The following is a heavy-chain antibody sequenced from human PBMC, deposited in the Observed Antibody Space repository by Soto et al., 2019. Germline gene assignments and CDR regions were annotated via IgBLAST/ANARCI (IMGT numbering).Heavy chain of an antibody. Sequence: SVKVSCKASGGTFSSYAISWVRQAPGQGLEWMGGIIPIFGTANYAQKSQGRVTITADESTSTAYMELSSLRSEDTAVYYCARDTGYDFWSGYLAHYGMDVWGQGTTVTVSS. D-gene: IGHD3-3*01. CDR3: ARDTGYDFWSGYLAHYGMDV. CDR1: GGTFSSYA. V-gene: IGHV1-69*13. CDR2: IIPIFGTA. J-gene: IGHJ6*02.